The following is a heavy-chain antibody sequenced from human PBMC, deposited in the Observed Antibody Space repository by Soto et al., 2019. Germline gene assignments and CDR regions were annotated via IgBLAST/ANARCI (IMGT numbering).Heavy chain of an antibody. CDR1: GFTFSSYA. J-gene: IGHJ6*03. CDR3: AKRGRYSSSSSYYYYMDV. V-gene: IGHV3-23*01. CDR2: ISGSGGST. Sequence: GGSLRLSCAASGFTFSSYAMSWVRQAPGKGLEWVSAISGSGGSTYYADSVKGRFTISRDNSKNTLYLQMNSLRAEDTAVYYCAKRGRYSSSSSYYYYMDVWGKGTTVTVSS. D-gene: IGHD6-6*01.